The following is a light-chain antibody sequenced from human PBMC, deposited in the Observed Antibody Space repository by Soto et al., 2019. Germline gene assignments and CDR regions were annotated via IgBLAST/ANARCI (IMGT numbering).Light chain of an antibody. Sequence: EIVLTQSPATLSLSPGERATLSCRASQSISIYLAWYQQKPGQAPRLLIYDASSRATGIPARFSGSGSGTDFTLTISSLEPEDFAVYYCQQRYNWPITFGQGTRLEIK. CDR3: QQRYNWPIT. J-gene: IGKJ5*01. V-gene: IGKV3-11*01. CDR1: QSISIY. CDR2: DAS.